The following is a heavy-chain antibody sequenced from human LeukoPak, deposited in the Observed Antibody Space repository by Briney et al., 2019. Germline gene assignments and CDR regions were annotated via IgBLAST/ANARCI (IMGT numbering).Heavy chain of an antibody. J-gene: IGHJ2*01. V-gene: IGHV3-23*01. CDR2: ISGSGTST. Sequence: GGSLRLSCAASGFTFSSYAMSWVRQAPGTGLEWVSSISGSGTSTYYADSAKGRFTISRDNSKNTLYLQMNSLRAEDTAVYYCAKGDVVAATSSFFDLWGRGTLVTVSS. D-gene: IGHD1-26*01. CDR3: AKGDVVAATSSFFDL. CDR1: GFTFSSYA.